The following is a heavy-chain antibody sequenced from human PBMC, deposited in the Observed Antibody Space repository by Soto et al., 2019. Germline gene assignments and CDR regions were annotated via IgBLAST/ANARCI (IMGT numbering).Heavy chain of an antibody. J-gene: IGHJ6*02. Sequence: SETLSLTCTVSGDSMTKYYWSWIRQSAGKGLEWIGRIYTSGSTNYNPSLKSRVTISVDTSKNQFSLKLSSVTAADTAVYYCASITMVRGKQRYYYYYGMDVWGQGTTVTVSS. CDR2: IYTSGST. CDR1: GDSMTKYY. CDR3: ASITMVRGKQRYYYYYGMDV. D-gene: IGHD3-10*01. V-gene: IGHV4-4*07.